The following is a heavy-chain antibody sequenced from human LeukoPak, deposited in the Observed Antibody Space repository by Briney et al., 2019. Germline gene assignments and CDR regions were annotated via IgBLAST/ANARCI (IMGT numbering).Heavy chain of an antibody. Sequence: GGSLRLSCAASGFTFSSYGMHWVRQAPGKGLEWVAVIWYDGSNKYYADSVKGRFTISRDNSKNTLYLQMNGLRAEDTAVYYCAKGSDYYYYMDVWGKGTTVTVSS. CDR1: GFTFSSYG. CDR2: IWYDGSNK. CDR3: AKGSDYYYYMDV. V-gene: IGHV3-33*06. J-gene: IGHJ6*03.